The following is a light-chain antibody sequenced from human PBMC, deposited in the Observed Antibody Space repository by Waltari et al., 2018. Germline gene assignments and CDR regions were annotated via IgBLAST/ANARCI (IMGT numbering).Light chain of an antibody. CDR1: QSVSSSY. J-gene: IGKJ3*01. CDR3: QQYGSSPFFT. V-gene: IGKV3-20*01. Sequence: EIVLTQSPGTLSLSPWERATLSCRASQSVSSSYLAWYQQKPGQAPRLLIYGASSRATGIPDRFSGSGSGTDFTLTISRLEPEDFAVYYCQQYGSSPFFTFGPGTKVDIK. CDR2: GAS.